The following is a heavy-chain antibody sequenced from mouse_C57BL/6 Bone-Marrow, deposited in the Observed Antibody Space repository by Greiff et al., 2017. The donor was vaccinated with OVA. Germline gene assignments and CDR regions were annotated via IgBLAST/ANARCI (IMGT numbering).Heavy chain of an antibody. D-gene: IGHD4-1*01. Sequence: QVQLQQSGAELVMPGASVKLSCKASGYTFTSYWMHWVKQRPGQGLEWIGEIDPSDSYTNYNQKFKGKSTLTVDKSSSTAYMQLSSLTSEDSAVYYCARGELGRGYFDVWGTGTTVTVSS. J-gene: IGHJ1*03. CDR2: IDPSDSYT. CDR1: GYTFTSYW. CDR3: ARGELGRGYFDV. V-gene: IGHV1-69*01.